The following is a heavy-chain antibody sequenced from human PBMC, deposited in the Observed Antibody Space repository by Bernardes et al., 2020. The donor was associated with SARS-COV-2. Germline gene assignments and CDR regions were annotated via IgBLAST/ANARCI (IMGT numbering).Heavy chain of an antibody. Sequence: GGSLRLSCAASGFTFSSYWMSWVRQAPGKGLEWVAVISYDGSNKYYADSVKGRFTISRDNSKNTLYLQMNSLRAEDTAVYYCAGGSGEAVYYYYYGMDVWGQGTTVTVSS. J-gene: IGHJ6*02. CDR3: AGGSGEAVYYYYYGMDV. V-gene: IGHV3-30*03. CDR2: ISYDGSNK. CDR1: GFTFSSYW. D-gene: IGHD3-10*01.